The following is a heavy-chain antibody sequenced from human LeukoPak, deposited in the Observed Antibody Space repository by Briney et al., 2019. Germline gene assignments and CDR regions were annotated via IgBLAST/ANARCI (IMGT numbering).Heavy chain of an antibody. V-gene: IGHV1-2*06. CDR3: ARGPHWDPHFDY. CDR2: IKPNSGGT. CDR1: GYTFTDYY. D-gene: IGHD7-27*01. J-gene: IGHJ4*02. Sequence: ASVKVSCKASGYTFTDYYMHWVRQAPGQGLEWMGRIKPNSGGTNYGQKFQGRVTMTRDTSISTAYMELSRLRSDDTAVYYCARGPHWDPHFDYWGQGTLVTVSS.